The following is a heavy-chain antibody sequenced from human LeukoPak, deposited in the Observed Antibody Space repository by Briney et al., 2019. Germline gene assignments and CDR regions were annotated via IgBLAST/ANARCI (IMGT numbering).Heavy chain of an antibody. D-gene: IGHD4-17*01. CDR3: ARDRTLGAPYYFDY. CDR2: INPSGDST. J-gene: IGHJ4*02. CDR1: GYTFTSYY. V-gene: IGHV1-46*01. Sequence: GASVKVSCKASGYTFTSYYIHRVRQAPGQGLEWMGIINPSGDSTSYAQKFQGRVTMTRDTSTSTVYMELSSLRSEDTAVYYCARDRTLGAPYYFDYWGQGTLVTVSS.